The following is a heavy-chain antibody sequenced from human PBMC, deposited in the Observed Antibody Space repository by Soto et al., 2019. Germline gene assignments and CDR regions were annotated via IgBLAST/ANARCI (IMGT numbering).Heavy chain of an antibody. Sequence: QVQLQQSGPGLVKPSQTLSLTCAISGDSVSSNSAAWNWIRQSPSRGLEWLGRTYYRSKWYNDYAVSVKSRITINPDTSKNQFSLQLNSVTPEDTAVYYCARSAGHCSGGSCPSEGYFDYWGQGTLVTVSS. CDR2: TYYRSKWYN. CDR3: ARSAGHCSGGSCPSEGYFDY. CDR1: GDSVSSNSAA. D-gene: IGHD2-15*01. J-gene: IGHJ4*02. V-gene: IGHV6-1*01.